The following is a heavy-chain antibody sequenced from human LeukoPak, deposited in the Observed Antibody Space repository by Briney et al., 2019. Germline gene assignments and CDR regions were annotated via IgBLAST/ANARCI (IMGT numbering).Heavy chain of an antibody. CDR3: GRPLQTGYSSSWYV. D-gene: IGHD6-13*01. CDR1: GYSFSNYW. V-gene: IGHV5-51*01. Sequence: GESLKISCKGSGYSFSNYWIAWVRQMPGKGLEWMGIIYPSDSDTRYSPSFQGQVTISADKSISTAYLQWSSLKASDTAMYYCGRPLQTGYSSSWYVWGQGTLVTVSS. J-gene: IGHJ4*02. CDR2: IYPSDSDT.